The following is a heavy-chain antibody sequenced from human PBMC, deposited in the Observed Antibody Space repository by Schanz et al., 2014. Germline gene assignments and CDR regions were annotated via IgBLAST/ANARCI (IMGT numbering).Heavy chain of an antibody. J-gene: IGHJ1*01. CDR1: FFTFSRSF. V-gene: IGHV3-74*01. CDR2: INGDGSST. D-gene: IGHD2-2*01. CDR3: ARSTSMYFLQ. Sequence: EVQMEENGGELVQPGGSLRLSFAAYFFTFSRSFLPCVLQVPGKGPVWVSRINGDGSSTLYADSVKGRFTISRDNAKNTLYLQMNSLRAEDTAVYYCARSTSMYFLQWGQGTLVTVSS.